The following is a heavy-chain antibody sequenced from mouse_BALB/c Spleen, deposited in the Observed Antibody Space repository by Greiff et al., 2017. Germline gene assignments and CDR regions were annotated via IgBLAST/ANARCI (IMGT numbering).Heavy chain of an antibody. CDR2: INPSSGYT. Sequence: QVQLKQSAAELARPGASVKMSCKASGYTFTSYTMHWVKQRPGQGLEWIGYINPSSGYTEYNQKFKDKTTLTADKSSSTAYMQLSSLTSEDSAVYYCARSTMITTDYFDYWGQGTTLTVSS. J-gene: IGHJ2*01. CDR3: ARSTMITTDYFDY. CDR1: GYTFTSYT. V-gene: IGHV1-4*02. D-gene: IGHD2-4*01.